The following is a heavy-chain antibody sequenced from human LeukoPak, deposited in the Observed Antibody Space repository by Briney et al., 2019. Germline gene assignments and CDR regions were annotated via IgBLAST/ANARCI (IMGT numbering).Heavy chain of an antibody. CDR1: GVSFSGYY. CDR2: INHSGST. Sequence: PSETLSLTCAVYGVSFSGYYWSWIRQPPGKGLEWIGEINHSGSTNYNPSLKSRVTISVDTSKNQFSLKLSSVTAADTAVYYCASFEGGRNSSSWYWGQGTLVTVSS. D-gene: IGHD6-13*01. J-gene: IGHJ4*02. V-gene: IGHV4-34*01. CDR3: ASFEGGRNSSSWY.